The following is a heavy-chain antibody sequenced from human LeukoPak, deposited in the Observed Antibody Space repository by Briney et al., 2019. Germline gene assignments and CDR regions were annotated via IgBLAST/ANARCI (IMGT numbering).Heavy chain of an antibody. CDR1: GGSISSYY. V-gene: IGHV4-59*01. J-gene: IGHJ4*02. CDR3: ARVGGYGGNPPSYYFDY. D-gene: IGHD4-23*01. CDR2: IYYSGST. Sequence: PSETLSLTCTVSGGSISSYYWSWIRQPPGKGLEWIGYIYYSGSTNYNPSLKSRVTISADTSKNQFSLKLSSVTAADTAVYYCARVGGYGGNPPSYYFDYWGQGTLVTVSS.